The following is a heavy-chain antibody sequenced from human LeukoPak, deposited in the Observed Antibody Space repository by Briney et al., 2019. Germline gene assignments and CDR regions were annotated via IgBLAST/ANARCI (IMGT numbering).Heavy chain of an antibody. J-gene: IGHJ3*02. CDR2: ISYDGSNK. D-gene: IGHD6-13*01. Sequence: TGGSLRLSCAASGFTFSSYGMHWVRQAPGKGLEWVAVISYDGSNKYYADSVKGRFTISRDNSKNTLYLQMNSLRAEDTAVYYCAKARFSSAWYYCDIWGQGTMVTVSS. CDR3: AKARFSSAWYYCDI. CDR1: GFTFSSYG. V-gene: IGHV3-30*18.